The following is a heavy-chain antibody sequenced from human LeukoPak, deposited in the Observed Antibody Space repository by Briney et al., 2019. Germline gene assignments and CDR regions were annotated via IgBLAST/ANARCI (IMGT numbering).Heavy chain of an antibody. J-gene: IGHJ4*02. CDR3: ARVSVAGTGPDY. D-gene: IGHD6-13*01. CDR2: FSYNVHS. Sequence: PSETLSLTCTVSGGSISSYYWSWIRQSPGKGLEWVGFFSYNVHSDYNPSLKSRVTISIDTSKNQFSLRLSSVTAADTAIYYCARVSVAGTGPDYWGQGTLVTVSS. CDR1: GGSISSYY. V-gene: IGHV4-59*01.